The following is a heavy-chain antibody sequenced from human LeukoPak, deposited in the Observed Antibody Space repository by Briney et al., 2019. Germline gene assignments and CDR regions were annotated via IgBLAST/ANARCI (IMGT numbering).Heavy chain of an antibody. CDR1: GFTFSTSA. V-gene: IGHV3-23*01. J-gene: IGHJ4*02. D-gene: IGHD1-1*01. CDR3: ARVPLPKDGTPDY. Sequence: GGSLRLSCAGSGFTFSTSAMSWVRQAPGKGLEWVSGISGSGDTTHYGDSVKGRFTISRDNSKSTLYLHMNSLRAEDTAVYYCARVPLPKDGTPDYWGQGTLVTVSS. CDR2: ISGSGDTT.